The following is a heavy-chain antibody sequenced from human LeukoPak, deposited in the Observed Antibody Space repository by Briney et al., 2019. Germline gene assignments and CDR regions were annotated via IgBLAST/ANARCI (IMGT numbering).Heavy chain of an antibody. J-gene: IGHJ3*02. Sequence: SETLSLTCTVSGGSISSYYWSWIRQPPGKGPEWIGYIYYSGSTNYNPSLKSRVTISVDTSKNQFSLKLSSVTAADTAVYYCARVESYPLRNAFDIWGQGTMVTVSS. CDR1: GGSISSYY. CDR2: IYYSGST. CDR3: ARVESYPLRNAFDI. V-gene: IGHV4-59*01. D-gene: IGHD1-14*01.